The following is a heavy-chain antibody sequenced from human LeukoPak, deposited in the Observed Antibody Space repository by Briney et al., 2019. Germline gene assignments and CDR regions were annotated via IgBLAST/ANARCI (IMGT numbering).Heavy chain of an antibody. D-gene: IGHD6-13*01. CDR1: GFTFSSYA. J-gene: IGHJ4*02. CDR3: ATLAAAGTNY. CDR2: ADYDGSDT. V-gene: IGHV3-74*01. Sequence: GGSLRLSCAASGFTFSSYAMTWVRQAPGKGLVWVPRADYDGSDTSYADSVRGRFTISRDNAKNTLYLQMNSLSAEDTAVYYCATLAAAGTNYWGQGTLVTVSS.